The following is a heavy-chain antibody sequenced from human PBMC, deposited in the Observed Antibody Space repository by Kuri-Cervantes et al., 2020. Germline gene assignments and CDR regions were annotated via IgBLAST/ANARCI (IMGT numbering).Heavy chain of an antibody. D-gene: IGHD4-17*01. CDR1: GFTFSTYA. CDR2: ISYDGSNK. CDR3: AKDRGLDITAVTTPDY. Sequence: GESLKISCAASGFTFSTYAMHWVRQAPGKGLEWVTVISYDGSNKYYADSVKGRFTISRDNSKNTLYLQMNSLRAEDTAVYYCAKDRGLDITAVTTPDYWGQGTLVTVSS. V-gene: IGHV3-30-3*01. J-gene: IGHJ4*02.